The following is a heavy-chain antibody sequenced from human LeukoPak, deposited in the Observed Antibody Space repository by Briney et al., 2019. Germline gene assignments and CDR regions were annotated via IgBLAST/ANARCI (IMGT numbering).Heavy chain of an antibody. CDR2: MYYSGST. J-gene: IGHJ3*02. CDR3: ARHFTYYYDSSGYPRDAFDI. Sequence: SETLSLTCTVSGGSISGYYWSWIRQSPGKRLVWIGYMYYSGSTNYNPSLESRITISIDMSNNQFSLTLSSVTAADTALYYCARHFTYYYDSSGYPRDAFDIWGQGTMVTVSS. V-gene: IGHV4-59*08. D-gene: IGHD3-22*01. CDR1: GGSISGYY.